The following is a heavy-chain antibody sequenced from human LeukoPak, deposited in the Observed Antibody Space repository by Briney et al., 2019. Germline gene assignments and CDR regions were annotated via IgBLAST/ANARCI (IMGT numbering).Heavy chain of an antibody. D-gene: IGHD5-12*01. Sequence: SETLSLTCTLSARSISSYSWNWIRQSPGKGLEWIGRVYHSGSINYNPSLKSRVTKSVDTSKNQFSLNLSSVTAADTAVYYCVSSYGGYVLDYWGQGTLVIVSS. CDR2: VYHSGSI. J-gene: IGHJ4*02. V-gene: IGHV4-59*01. CDR1: ARSISSYS. CDR3: VSSYGGYVLDY.